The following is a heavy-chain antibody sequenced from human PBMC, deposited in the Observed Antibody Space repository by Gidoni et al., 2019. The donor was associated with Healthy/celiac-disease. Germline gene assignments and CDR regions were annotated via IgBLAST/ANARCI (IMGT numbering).Heavy chain of an antibody. CDR1: GGSISSGGYY. Sequence: QVQLQESGPGLVKPSQTLSLPCTVPGGSISSGGYYWSWIRQHPGKGLEWIGYIYYSGSTYYNPSLKSRVTLSVDTSKNQFSLKLSSVTAADTAVYYCAREGHPYYDSSGYRPGYFDYWGQGTLVTVSS. V-gene: IGHV4-31*03. J-gene: IGHJ4*02. D-gene: IGHD3-22*01. CDR2: IYYSGST. CDR3: AREGHPYYDSSGYRPGYFDY.